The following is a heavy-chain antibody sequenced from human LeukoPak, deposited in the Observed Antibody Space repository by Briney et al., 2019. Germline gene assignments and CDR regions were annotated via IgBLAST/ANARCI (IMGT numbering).Heavy chain of an antibody. CDR1: GGSISSYY. Sequence: PSETLSLTCTVSGGSISSYYWGWIRQPPGKGLEWIGYIYYSGSTNYNPSLKSRVTISVDTSKNQFSLKLSSVTAADTAVYYCARIRTVRGVIIFDYWGQGTLVTVSS. CDR2: IYYSGST. CDR3: ARIRTVRGVIIFDY. V-gene: IGHV4-59*01. J-gene: IGHJ4*02. D-gene: IGHD3-10*01.